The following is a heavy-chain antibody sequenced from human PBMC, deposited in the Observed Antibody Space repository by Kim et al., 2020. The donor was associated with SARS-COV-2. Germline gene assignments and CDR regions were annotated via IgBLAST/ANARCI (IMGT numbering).Heavy chain of an antibody. CDR1: GFTFSSYG. J-gene: IGHJ6*02. CDR3: AKGSGSSWYWYYYGMDV. D-gene: IGHD6-13*01. CDR2: ISYDGSNK. Sequence: GGSLRLSCAASGFTFSSYGMHWVRQAPGKGLEWVAVISYDGSNKYYADSVKGRFTISRDNSKNTLYLQMNSLRAEDTAVYYCAKGSGSSWYWYYYGMDVWGQGTTVTVSS. V-gene: IGHV3-30*18.